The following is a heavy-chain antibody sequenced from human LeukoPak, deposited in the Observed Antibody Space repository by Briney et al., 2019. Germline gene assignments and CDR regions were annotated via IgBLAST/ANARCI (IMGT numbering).Heavy chain of an antibody. J-gene: IGHJ4*02. CDR2: ICPDGTVT. CDR3: VRDFRSADY. CDR1: GFTFSTYC. Sequence: GGSLRLSCAASGFTFSTYCMHWVRQAPGKGPMWVSRICPDGTVTNYADSVKARFIISRDDAGNTVYLQMNSLRVEDTAVYYCVRDFRSADYWGQGTPVTVSS. V-gene: IGHV3-74*01.